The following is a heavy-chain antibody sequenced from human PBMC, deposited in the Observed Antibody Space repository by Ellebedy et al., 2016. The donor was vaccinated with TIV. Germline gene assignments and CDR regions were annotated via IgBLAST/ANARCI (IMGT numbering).Heavy chain of an antibody. CDR1: GFTFSSYA. J-gene: IGHJ4*02. Sequence: GGSLRLXXAASGFTFSSYAMHWVRQAPGKGLEWVAVISYDGSNKYYADSVKGRFTISRDNAKNSLYLQMNSLRAEDTAVYYCASWNAHWGDYWGQGTLVTVSS. V-gene: IGHV3-30-3*01. CDR3: ASWNAHWGDY. CDR2: ISYDGSNK. D-gene: IGHD1-1*01.